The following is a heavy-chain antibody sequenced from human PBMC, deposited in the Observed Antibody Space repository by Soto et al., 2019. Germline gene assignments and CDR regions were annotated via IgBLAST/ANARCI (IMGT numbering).Heavy chain of an antibody. J-gene: IGHJ6*02. Sequence: SETLSLTCTVSGGSVSSGSYYWSWIRQPPGKGLEWIGYIYYSGSTNYNPSLKSRVTISVDTSKNQFSLKLSSVTAADTAVYYCARGRPGYYYYGMDVWGQGTTFTVSS. CDR3: ARGRPGYYYYGMDV. D-gene: IGHD1-1*01. V-gene: IGHV4-61*01. CDR1: GGSVSSGSYY. CDR2: IYYSGST.